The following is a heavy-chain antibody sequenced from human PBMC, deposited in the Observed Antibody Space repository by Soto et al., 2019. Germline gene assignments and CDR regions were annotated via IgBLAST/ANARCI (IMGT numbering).Heavy chain of an antibody. V-gene: IGHV1-3*01. D-gene: IGHD3-22*01. CDR2: INAGNGNT. CDR3: AIDPSPGHYYDSSGYYYYPFDY. Sequence: GASVKVSCKASGYTFTSYAMHWVRQAPGQRLEWMGWINAGNGNTKYSQKFQGRVTITRDTSASTAYMELSSLRSEDTVVYYCAIDPSPGHYYDSSGYYYYPFDYWGQGTLVTSPQ. CDR1: GYTFTSYA. J-gene: IGHJ4*02.